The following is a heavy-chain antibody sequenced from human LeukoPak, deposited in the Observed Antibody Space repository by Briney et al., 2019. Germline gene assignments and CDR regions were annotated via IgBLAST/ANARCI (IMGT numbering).Heavy chain of an antibody. D-gene: IGHD5-24*01. CDR2: ISSSSSYI. Sequence: GGSLRLSCAASGFTFSNYRMDWVRQAPGKGLEWVSSISSSSSYIYYADSVKGRFTISRDNAKNSLYLQMNSLRAEDTAVYYCARRRDGYNYVGAFDIWGQGTMVTVSS. CDR1: GFTFSNYR. V-gene: IGHV3-21*01. CDR3: ARRRDGYNYVGAFDI. J-gene: IGHJ3*02.